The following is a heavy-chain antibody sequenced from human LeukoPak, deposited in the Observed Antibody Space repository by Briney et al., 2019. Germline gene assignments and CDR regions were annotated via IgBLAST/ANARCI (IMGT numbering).Heavy chain of an antibody. Sequence: GRSLRLSCAASGFTFSSYAMHWVRQAPGKGLEWVAVISYDGSNKYYADSVKGRFTISRDNSKNTLYLQMNSLRAEDTAVYYCARAGPSSSWHQFDYWGQGTLVTVSS. CDR3: ARAGPSSSWHQFDY. CDR1: GFTFSSYA. V-gene: IGHV3-30*14. J-gene: IGHJ4*02. CDR2: ISYDGSNK. D-gene: IGHD6-13*01.